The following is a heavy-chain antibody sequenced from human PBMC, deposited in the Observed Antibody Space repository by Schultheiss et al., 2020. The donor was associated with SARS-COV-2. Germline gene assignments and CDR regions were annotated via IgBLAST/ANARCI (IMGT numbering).Heavy chain of an antibody. J-gene: IGHJ5*02. CDR3: ARDGDFTFGGVRSWFDP. D-gene: IGHD3-16*01. CDR2: INHSGST. Sequence: SETLSLTCAVYGGSFSGYYWSWIRQPPGKGLEWIGEINHSGSTNYNPSLKSRVTISVDTSKNQFSLKLSSVTAADTAVYYCARDGDFTFGGVRSWFDPWGQGTLVTVSS. V-gene: IGHV4-34*01. CDR1: GGSFSGYY.